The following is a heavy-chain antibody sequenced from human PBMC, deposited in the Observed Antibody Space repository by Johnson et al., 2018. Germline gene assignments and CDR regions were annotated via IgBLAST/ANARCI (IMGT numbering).Heavy chain of an antibody. Sequence: VQLVESGGDLVKXGGSXRLXCAASGFTFSKAWMTWVRQAPGKGLAWVGRIKSKTDGSTTDYAAPVKARFIISRDDSKNTLDLQMNSLKTEDTAVYYCTVDPIKDIVLLPAAMSVFSWGQGTLVTVSS. V-gene: IGHV3-15*07. D-gene: IGHD2-2*01. CDR1: GFTFSKAW. CDR3: TVDPIKDIVLLPAAMSVFS. J-gene: IGHJ4*02. CDR2: IKSKTDGSTT.